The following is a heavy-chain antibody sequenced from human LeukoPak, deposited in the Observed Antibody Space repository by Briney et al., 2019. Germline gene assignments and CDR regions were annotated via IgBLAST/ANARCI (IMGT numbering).Heavy chain of an antibody. CDR3: ARDRLTPELWFGDLYAFDI. V-gene: IGHV3-7*01. D-gene: IGHD3-10*01. CDR2: IKQDGSEK. J-gene: IGHJ3*02. CDR1: GFTFSSYW. Sequence: PGGSLRLSCAASGFTFSSYWMSWVRQAPGKGLEWVANIKQDGSEKYYVDSVKGRFTISRDNAKNSLYLQMNSLRAEDTAVYYCARDRLTPELWFGDLYAFDIWGQGTMVTVSS.